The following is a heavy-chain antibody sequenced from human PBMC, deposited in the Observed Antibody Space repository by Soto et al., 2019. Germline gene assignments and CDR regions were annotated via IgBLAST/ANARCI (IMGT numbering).Heavy chain of an antibody. V-gene: IGHV1-69*08. CDR1: GGTFSSYT. CDR2: IIPILGIA. CDR3: ARDRSTNPYYFDY. D-gene: IGHD3-16*02. Sequence: QVQLVQSGAEVKKPGSSVKVSCKASGGTFSSYTISWVRQASGQGLEWMGRIIPILGIANYAQKFQGRVTITADKSTSTAYMELSSLRSEDTAVYYCARDRSTNPYYFDYWGQGTLVTVSS. J-gene: IGHJ4*02.